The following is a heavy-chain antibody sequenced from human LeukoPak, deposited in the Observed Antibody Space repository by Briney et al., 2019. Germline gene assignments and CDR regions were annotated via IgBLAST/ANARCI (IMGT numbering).Heavy chain of an antibody. J-gene: IGHJ5*02. V-gene: IGHV4-4*02. CDR2: IYRSGST. CDR3: ARNPNHGSGGYYPNWFDP. D-gene: IGHD3-10*01. CDR1: GGSINSSTW. Sequence: PSGTLSLTCGVSGGSINSSTWWSWVRQSPGKGLEWIGEIYRSGSTHYNPSLKSRVTLSLDKSKNQFSLKLTSVTAADTAVYYCARNPNHGSGGYYPNWFDPWGQGTLVTVSS.